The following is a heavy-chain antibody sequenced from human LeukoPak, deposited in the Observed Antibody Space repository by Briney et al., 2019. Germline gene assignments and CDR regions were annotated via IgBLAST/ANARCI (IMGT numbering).Heavy chain of an antibody. CDR2: IIPILGTA. J-gene: IGHJ6*03. CDR3: ATLELRYYYYMDV. D-gene: IGHD1-7*01. V-gene: IGHV1-69*01. CDR1: GGTFSSDA. Sequence: GSSVKVSCKASGGTFSSDAITWVRQAPGQGLEWMGGIIPILGTANFVQKFQGRVTITADESTSIAYMELSSLRSADTAVYYCATLELRYYYYMDVWGKGTTVTVSS.